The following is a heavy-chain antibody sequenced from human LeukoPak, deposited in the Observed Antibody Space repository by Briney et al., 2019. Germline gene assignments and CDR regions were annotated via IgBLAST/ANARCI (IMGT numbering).Heavy chain of an antibody. Sequence: SETLSLTCTVSGGSISSSSYYWGWIRQPPGKGLEWIGSIYYSGSTYYNPSLKSRVTISVDTSKNQFSLKLSSVTAADTAVYYCARSRSSWYGRWGQRTLVTVSS. CDR1: GGSISSSSYY. D-gene: IGHD6-13*01. CDR2: IYYSGST. CDR3: ARSRSSWYGR. V-gene: IGHV4-39*07. J-gene: IGHJ4*02.